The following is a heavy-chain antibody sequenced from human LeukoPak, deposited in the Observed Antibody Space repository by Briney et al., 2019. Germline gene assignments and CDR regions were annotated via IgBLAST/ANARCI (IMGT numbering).Heavy chain of an antibody. D-gene: IGHD6-13*01. CDR1: GFTFSSYG. CDR3: AQSPYEVAAARN. V-gene: IGHV3-30*03. J-gene: IGHJ4*02. Sequence: GGSLRLSCAASGFTFSSYGMHWVRQAPGKGLEWVAVISYDGSNKYYADSVKGRFTISRDNSKNTLYLQMNSLRAEDTAVYYCAQSPYEVAAARNWGQGTLVTVSS. CDR2: ISYDGSNK.